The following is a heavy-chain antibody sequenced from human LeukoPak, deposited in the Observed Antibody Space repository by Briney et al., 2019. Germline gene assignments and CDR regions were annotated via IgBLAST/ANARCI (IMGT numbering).Heavy chain of an antibody. Sequence: GASVEVSCKASGGTFSSYAISWVRQAPGQGLEWMGGIIPIFGTANYAQKFQGRVTITTDESTSTAYMELSSLRSEDTAVYYCARVFVGVTPTTTDAIDIWGQGTMVTVSS. J-gene: IGHJ3*02. V-gene: IGHV1-69*05. CDR3: ARVFVGVTPTTTDAIDI. D-gene: IGHD3-3*01. CDR2: IIPIFGTA. CDR1: GGTFSSYA.